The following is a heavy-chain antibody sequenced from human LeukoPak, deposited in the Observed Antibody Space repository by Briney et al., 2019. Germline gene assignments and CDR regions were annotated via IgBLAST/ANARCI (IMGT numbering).Heavy chain of an antibody. Sequence: SVKVSCKASGGTFSSYAISWVRQAPGQGLEWMGGIIPIFGTANYAQKFQGRVTITADESTSTAYMELSSLRSEDTAVYYCARDSAKMATSFFDAFDIWGQGTMATVSS. D-gene: IGHD5-24*01. J-gene: IGHJ3*02. CDR2: IIPIFGTA. V-gene: IGHV1-69*01. CDR3: ARDSAKMATSFFDAFDI. CDR1: GGTFSSYA.